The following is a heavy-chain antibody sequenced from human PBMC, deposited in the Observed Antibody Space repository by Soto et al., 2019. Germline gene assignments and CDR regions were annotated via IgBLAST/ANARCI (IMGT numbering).Heavy chain of an antibody. CDR3: ARERKDSGYDSRDFDY. D-gene: IGHD5-12*01. CDR2: ISSSSSYI. V-gene: IGHV3-21*01. Sequence: PGGSLRLSCAASGFTFSSYSMNWVRQAPGKGLEWVSSISSSSSYIYYADSVKGRFTISRDNAKNSLYLQMNSLRAEDTAVYYCARERKDSGYDSRDFDYWGQGTLVTVSS. J-gene: IGHJ4*02. CDR1: GFTFSSYS.